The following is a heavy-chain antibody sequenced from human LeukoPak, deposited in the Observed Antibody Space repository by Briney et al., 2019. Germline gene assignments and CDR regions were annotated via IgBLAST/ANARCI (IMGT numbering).Heavy chain of an antibody. J-gene: IGHJ4*02. Sequence: PGGSLRLSCEASGFTFSRNWMSWVRQAPGKGLQWVASINPDASRKEYVDSARGRFTITRDNTKNSLFLQMNSLGAEDTAVYYCAKLLGTVTTYDFWGQGALVIVSS. D-gene: IGHD2/OR15-2a*01. CDR2: INPDASRK. CDR1: GFTFSRNW. CDR3: AKLLGTVTTYDF. V-gene: IGHV3-7*01.